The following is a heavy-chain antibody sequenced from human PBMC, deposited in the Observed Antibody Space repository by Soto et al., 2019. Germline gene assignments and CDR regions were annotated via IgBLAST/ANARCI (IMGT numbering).Heavy chain of an antibody. D-gene: IGHD2-15*01. CDR3: AREGCSGGSCYLGNWFDP. V-gene: IGHV1-2*02. Sequence: GASVKVSCKASGYTFTGYYMHWVRQAPGQGLEWMGWINPNSGGTNYAQKFQGRVTMTRDTSISTAYMELGRLRSDDTAVYYCAREGCSGGSCYLGNWFDPWGQGTLVTVSS. J-gene: IGHJ5*02. CDR2: INPNSGGT. CDR1: GYTFTGYY.